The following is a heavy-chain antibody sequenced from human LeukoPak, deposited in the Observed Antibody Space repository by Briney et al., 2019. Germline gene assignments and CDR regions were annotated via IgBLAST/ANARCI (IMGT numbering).Heavy chain of an antibody. V-gene: IGHV1-18*01. CDR1: GYDFSRSA. D-gene: IGHD4-17*01. CDR3: ARNGGAVTTEDYYMDV. J-gene: IGHJ6*03. Sequence: GASVKVSCKAFGYDFSRSAINWVRQAPGQGLEWMGWICTNNGNTDYAQRFQGRVTMTTDTSTSTAYMELRSLRSDDTAVYFCARNGGAVTTEDYYMDVWGKGTTVTVSS. CDR2: ICTNNGNT.